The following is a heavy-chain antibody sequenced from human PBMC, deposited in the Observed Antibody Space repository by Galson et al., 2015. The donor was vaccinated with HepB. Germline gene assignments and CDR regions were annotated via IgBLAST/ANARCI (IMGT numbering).Heavy chain of an antibody. D-gene: IGHD2-8*01. V-gene: IGHV3-7*01. CDR2: IKQDGSEK. CDR1: GFTFSSYW. Sequence: SLRLSCAASGFTFSSYWMSWVRQAPGKGLEWVANIKQDGSEKYYVDSVKGRFTISRDNAKNSLYLQMNSLRAEDTAVYYCARDARYIVPGGWFDPWGQGTLVTVSS. CDR3: ARDARYIVPGGWFDP. J-gene: IGHJ5*02.